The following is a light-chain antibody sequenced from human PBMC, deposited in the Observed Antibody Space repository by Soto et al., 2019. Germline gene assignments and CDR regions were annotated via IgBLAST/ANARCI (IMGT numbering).Light chain of an antibody. CDR1: QSVSSN. J-gene: IGKJ1*01. V-gene: IGKV3-15*01. CDR2: GAS. CDR3: QQYNNRPRT. Sequence: EIVMTQSPATLSVSPGEGATLSCRASQSVSSNLAWYQQKPGQAPRLLIYGASTRATGIPARFSGTGFGTEFTLTISSLQSGDSAVYYCQQYNNRPRTVGQGTKVDIK.